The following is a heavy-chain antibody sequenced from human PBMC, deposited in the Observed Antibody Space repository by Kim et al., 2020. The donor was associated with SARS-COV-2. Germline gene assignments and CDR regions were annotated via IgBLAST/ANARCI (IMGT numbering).Heavy chain of an antibody. Sequence: SETLSLTCAVYGGSFSGSYWSWIRQPPAKGLEWIGEINHSGSTNYNPSLKSRVTISVDTSKNQFSLKLSSVTAADTAVYYCARGGYGYYGSGSYYSRPIYYYMDVWGKGTTVTVSS. J-gene: IGHJ6*03. V-gene: IGHV4-34*01. CDR1: GGSFSGSY. D-gene: IGHD3-10*01. CDR2: INHSGST. CDR3: ARGGYGYYGSGSYYSRPIYYYMDV.